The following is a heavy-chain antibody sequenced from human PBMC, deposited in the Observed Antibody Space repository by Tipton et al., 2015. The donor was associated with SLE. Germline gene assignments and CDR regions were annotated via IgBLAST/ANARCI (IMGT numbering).Heavy chain of an antibody. J-gene: IGHJ4*02. CDR1: GGSISSGSYY. Sequence: TLSLTCTVSGGSISSGSYYWSWIRQPAGKGLEWIGHIYTSGSTNYNPSLKSRVTISVDTSKNQFSLKLSSVTAADTAVYYCARGMVRGVIITLFDYWGQGTLVTVSS. CDR3: ARGMVRGVIITLFDY. CDR2: IYTSGST. V-gene: IGHV4-61*09. D-gene: IGHD3-10*01.